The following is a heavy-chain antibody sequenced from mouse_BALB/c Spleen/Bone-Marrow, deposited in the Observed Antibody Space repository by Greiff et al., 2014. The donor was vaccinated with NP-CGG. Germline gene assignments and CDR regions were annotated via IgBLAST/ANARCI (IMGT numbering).Heavy chain of an antibody. V-gene: IGHV1-80*01. Sequence: VQLVESGAELVRPGSSVKISCKSSGYAFSTYWINWVKQRPGQGLEWIGQIYPGDGDTDFNGKFKGKATLTADRSSNTAYMEFSSLTPEDSAVYFCARGGISVDYWGQGTTLTVSS. CDR3: ARGGISVDY. CDR1: GYAFSTYW. J-gene: IGHJ2*01. CDR2: IYPGDGDT.